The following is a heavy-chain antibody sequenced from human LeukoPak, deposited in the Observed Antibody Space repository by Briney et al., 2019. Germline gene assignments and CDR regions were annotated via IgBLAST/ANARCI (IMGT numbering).Heavy chain of an antibody. CDR3: ARPGVVVVIKGSQVHDAFDI. D-gene: IGHD3-22*01. CDR1: GGSFSGYY. Sequence: SETLSLTCAVYGGSFSGYYWSWIRQPPGKGLEWIGEIDHSGSTNYNPSLKSRVTMSVDTSKTQFSLKLSSVTAADTAVYYCARPGVVVVIKGSQVHDAFDIWGQGTMVTVSS. J-gene: IGHJ3*02. CDR2: IDHSGST. V-gene: IGHV4-34*01.